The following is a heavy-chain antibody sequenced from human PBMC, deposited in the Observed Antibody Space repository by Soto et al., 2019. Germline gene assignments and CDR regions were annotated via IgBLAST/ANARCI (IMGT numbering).Heavy chain of an antibody. D-gene: IGHD3-10*01. CDR2: INHSGST. CDR1: GGSFSGYY. Sequence: LPETLSLTCAVYGGSFSGYYWSWIRQPPGRGLEWIGEINHSGSTNYNPSLKSRVTISVDTSKNQFSLKLSSVTAADTAVYYCARNPPRRGYYGSGSYSYYGMDVWGQGTTVTVSS. V-gene: IGHV4-34*01. J-gene: IGHJ6*02. CDR3: ARNPPRRGYYGSGSYSYYGMDV.